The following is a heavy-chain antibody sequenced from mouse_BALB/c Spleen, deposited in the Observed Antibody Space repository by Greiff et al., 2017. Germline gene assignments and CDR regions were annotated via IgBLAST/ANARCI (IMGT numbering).Heavy chain of an antibody. J-gene: IGHJ2*01. CDR2: ISSGGSYT. CDR1: GFTFSSYG. Sequence: VQLKESGGDLVKPGGSLKLSCAASGFTFSSYGMSWVRQTPDKRLEWVATISSGGSYTYYPDSVKGRFTISRDNAKNTLYLQMSSLKSEDTAMYYCARFYDGPFDYWGQGTTLTVSS. V-gene: IGHV5-6*01. D-gene: IGHD2-3*01. CDR3: ARFYDGPFDY.